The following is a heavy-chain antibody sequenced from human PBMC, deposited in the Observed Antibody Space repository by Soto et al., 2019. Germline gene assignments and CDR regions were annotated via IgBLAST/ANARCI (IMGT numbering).Heavy chain of an antibody. CDR3: ARDGGRHSGGIDY. J-gene: IGHJ4*02. CDR2: IIPIFGTA. Sequence: QVQLVQSGAEVKKPGSSVKVSCKASGGTFSSYSINWVRRAPGQGLEWMGEIIPIFGTANYAQKFQGRVTITADEYTSTGCMELSSLRSEDRAVECCARDGGRHSGGIDYWGQGTLVTVSS. CDR1: GGTFSSYS. D-gene: IGHD1-26*01. V-gene: IGHV1-69*01.